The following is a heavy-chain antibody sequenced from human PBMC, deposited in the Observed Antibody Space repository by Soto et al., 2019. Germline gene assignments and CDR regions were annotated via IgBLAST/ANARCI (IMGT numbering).Heavy chain of an antibody. V-gene: IGHV3-9*01. J-gene: IGHJ4*02. CDR2: ISWNSGSI. CDR3: AKDTRFADYDGYGGGEFDY. Sequence: EVQLVESGGGLVQPGRSLRLSCAASGFTFDDYAMHWVRQAPGKGLEWVSGISWNSGSIGYADSVKGRFTISRDNAKNPLYLHMNSLCAEDTALYYCAKDTRFADYDGYGGGEFDYCGQGTLVTVSS. CDR1: GFTFDDYA. D-gene: IGHD3-16*01.